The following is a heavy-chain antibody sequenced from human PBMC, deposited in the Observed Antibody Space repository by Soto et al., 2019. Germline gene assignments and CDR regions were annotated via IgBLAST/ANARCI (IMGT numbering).Heavy chain of an antibody. CDR1: GDSISSYY. V-gene: IGHV4-59*01. Sequence: QVQLQESGPGLVKPSETLSLTCAVSGDSISSYYCTWIRQPPGKGLESIGYLYYGRSANYNPSLKSRVTLSVDTSTNQCSLTLSSMTAADTAVYYCALRSMAVVPEYWGQGTLVPVSS. CDR2: LYYGRSA. D-gene: IGHD3-22*01. CDR3: ALRSMAVVPEY. J-gene: IGHJ4*02.